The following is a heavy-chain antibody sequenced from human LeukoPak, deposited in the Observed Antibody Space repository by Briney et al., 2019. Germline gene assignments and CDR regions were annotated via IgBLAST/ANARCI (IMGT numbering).Heavy chain of an antibody. CDR1: GGTFSSYA. J-gene: IGHJ4*02. CDR2: IIPIFGTA. CDR3: ASSYCSSTSCQRAFDY. V-gene: IGHV1-69*01. Sequence: SVKVSCKTSGGTFSSYAISWVRQAPGQGLEWMGGIIPIFGTANYAQKFQGRVTITADESTSTAYMELSSLRSEDTAVYYCASSYCSSTSCQRAFDYWGQGTLVTVSS. D-gene: IGHD2-2*01.